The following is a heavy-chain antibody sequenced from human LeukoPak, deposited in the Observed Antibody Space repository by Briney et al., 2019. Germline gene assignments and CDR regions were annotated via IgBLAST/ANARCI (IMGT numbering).Heavy chain of an antibody. D-gene: IGHD2-15*01. V-gene: IGHV7-4-1*02. J-gene: IGHJ4*02. CDR2: INTNTGNP. CDR1: GYTFTSYA. CDR3: AAEVAAPAFDY. Sequence: EASVTVSCKASGYTFTSYAMNWVRQAPGQGLEWMGWINTNTGNPTYAQGFTGRFVFSLDTSVSTAYLQISSLKAEDTAVYYCAAEVAAPAFDYWGQGTLVTVSS.